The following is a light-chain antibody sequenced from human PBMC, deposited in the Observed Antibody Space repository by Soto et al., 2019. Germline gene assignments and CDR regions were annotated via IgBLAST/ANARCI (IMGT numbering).Light chain of an antibody. J-gene: IGLJ3*02. CDR3: LLSYNGVWV. CDR2: DAS. V-gene: IGLV7-46*01. Sequence: QAVVTQEPSLTVSPGGTVTLTCGSSTGAVTSGHYPYWFQQKPGQAPRTLIYDASNIYSWTPARFSGSLLGGKAALTLSGAQPEDEADYYCLLSYNGVWVFGGGTQLTVL. CDR1: TGAVTSGHY.